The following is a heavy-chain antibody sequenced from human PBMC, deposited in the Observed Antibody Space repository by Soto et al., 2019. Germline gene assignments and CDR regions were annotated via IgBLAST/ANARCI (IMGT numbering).Heavy chain of an antibody. D-gene: IGHD3-16*01. CDR3: RKDGRFSAFDI. Sequence: QPGGSLRLSCAASGFTFSSYGMHWVRQAPGKGLEWVAVISYDGSNKYYADSVKGRFTISRDNSKNTLYLQMNSLRAEDTAVYYCRKDGRFSAFDIWGQGTMVTVSS. J-gene: IGHJ3*02. CDR2: ISYDGSNK. CDR1: GFTFSSYG. V-gene: IGHV3-30*18.